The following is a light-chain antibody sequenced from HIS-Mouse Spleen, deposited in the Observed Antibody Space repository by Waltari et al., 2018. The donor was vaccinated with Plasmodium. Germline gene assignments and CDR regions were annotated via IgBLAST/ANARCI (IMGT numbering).Light chain of an antibody. V-gene: IGKV3-15*01. CDR3: QQYNNWSFT. Sequence: EIVITQSPATLSVSPEERATLSCRASQSVSSNLAWYQQKPGQAPRLLIYGASTMPTGIPARFSGSGSGTECTLTISSLQSEDFAVYYCQQYNNWSFTFGPGTKVDIK. CDR2: GAS. J-gene: IGKJ3*01. CDR1: QSVSSN.